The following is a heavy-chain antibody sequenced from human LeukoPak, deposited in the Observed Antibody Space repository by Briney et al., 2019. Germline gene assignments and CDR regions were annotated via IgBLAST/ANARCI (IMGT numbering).Heavy chain of an antibody. D-gene: IGHD3-3*01. CDR2: ISSSGSTI. CDR1: GFTFSDYY. Sequence: PGGSLRLSCAASGFTFSDYYMSWIRQAPGQGLEWVSYISSSGSTIYYADSVKGRFTISRDNAKNSLYLQMNSLRAEDPAVYYCARDGLSRITADDDYWGQGTLVTVSS. V-gene: IGHV3-11*01. CDR3: ARDGLSRITADDDY. J-gene: IGHJ4*02.